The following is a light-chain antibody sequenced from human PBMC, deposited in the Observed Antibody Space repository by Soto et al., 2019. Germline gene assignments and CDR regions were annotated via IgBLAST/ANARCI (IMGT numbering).Light chain of an antibody. V-gene: IGKV1-27*01. CDR1: QGIRNY. CDR3: QKYNRVPWA. J-gene: IGKJ1*01. Sequence: DIQMTQSPSSLSASVGDRVTITCRASQGIRNYLAWFQQKPGKVPKVLIYAASTLHSGVPSRFSGSGSGTDFTLTINGLQPEDVATYYRQKYNRVPWAFGQGTRVEIK. CDR2: AAS.